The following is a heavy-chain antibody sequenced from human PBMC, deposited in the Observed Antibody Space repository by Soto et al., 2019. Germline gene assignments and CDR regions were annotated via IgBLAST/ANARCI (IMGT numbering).Heavy chain of an antibody. V-gene: IGHV3-30*18. Sequence: GGSLRLSCAASGFTFSSYGMHWVRPAPGKGLEWVAVISYDGSNKYYADSVKGRFTISRDNSKNTLYLQMNSLRAEDTAVYYCAKDWSGSGWYEFWFDYWGQGTLVTVSS. CDR1: GFTFSSYG. CDR2: ISYDGSNK. J-gene: IGHJ4*02. D-gene: IGHD6-19*01. CDR3: AKDWSGSGWYEFWFDY.